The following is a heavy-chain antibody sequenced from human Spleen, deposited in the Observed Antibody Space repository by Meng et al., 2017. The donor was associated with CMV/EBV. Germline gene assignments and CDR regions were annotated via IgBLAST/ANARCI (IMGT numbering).Heavy chain of an antibody. CDR3: AREGWELLQGDYYYYGMDV. V-gene: IGHV4-61*01. CDR1: GGSISSSSYY. Sequence: SETLSLTCTVSGGSISSSSYYWSWIRQPPGKGLEWIGYIYYSGSTNYNPSLKSRVTISVDTSKNQFSLKLSSVTAADTAVYYCAREGWELLQGDYYYYGMDVWGQGTTVTVSS. D-gene: IGHD1-26*01. J-gene: IGHJ6*02. CDR2: IYYSGST.